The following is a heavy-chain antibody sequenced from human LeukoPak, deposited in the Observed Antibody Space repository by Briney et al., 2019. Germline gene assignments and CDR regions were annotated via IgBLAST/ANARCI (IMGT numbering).Heavy chain of an antibody. J-gene: IGHJ5*02. Sequence: SETLSLTCIVSGGSISSSSYYWGWIRHPPGKGLEWIGNIYYSGSTYYNPSLKSRVTISVDTSKNQFSLKLSSVTAADTAVYYCARDRGQQLVNNWFDPWGQGTLVTVSS. D-gene: IGHD6-13*01. CDR2: IYYSGST. CDR3: ARDRGQQLVNNWFDP. CDR1: GGSISSSSYY. V-gene: IGHV4-39*07.